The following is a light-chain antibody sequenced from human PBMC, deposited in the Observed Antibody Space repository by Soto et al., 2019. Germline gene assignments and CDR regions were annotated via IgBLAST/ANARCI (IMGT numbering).Light chain of an antibody. V-gene: IGKV3-15*01. Sequence: EIVMMQSPATLSVSPGERATLSCRASQSVSSSLAWYQQKAGQAPRLLIYSASTRATGIPARFSGSGSGTEFTLTIGSLQPEDSAVYYCQQYNNWLRTFGQGTKV. J-gene: IGKJ1*01. CDR3: QQYNNWLRT. CDR1: QSVSSS. CDR2: SAS.